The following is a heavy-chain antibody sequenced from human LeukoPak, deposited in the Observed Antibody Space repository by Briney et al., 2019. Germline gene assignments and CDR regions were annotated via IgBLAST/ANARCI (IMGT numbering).Heavy chain of an antibody. CDR2: INPNSGDT. Sequence: GASVKVSCKASGYTFTGYYMHWVRQAPGQGLEWMGWINPNSGDTHYAQKFRGRVTMTRDTSINTAYMELSRLRSDDTAVYYCARDQAFVYCSGGTCYDDYWGQGSLVTVSS. V-gene: IGHV1-2*02. CDR3: ARDQAFVYCSGGTCYDDY. CDR1: GYTFTGYY. J-gene: IGHJ4*02. D-gene: IGHD2-15*01.